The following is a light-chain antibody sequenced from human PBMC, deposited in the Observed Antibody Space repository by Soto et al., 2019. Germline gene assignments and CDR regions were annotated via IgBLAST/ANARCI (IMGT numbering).Light chain of an antibody. V-gene: IGKV3-11*01. CDR1: QSVSSY. J-gene: IGKJ1*01. CDR2: DAS. CDR3: QQRSNWAWT. Sequence: EIVLTQSPATLSLSPGERATLSCRASQSVSSYLAWYQQKPGQAPRLLIYDASNRATGIPARFSGSGSGTDFTLTISSLEPEDFAVYYCQQRSNWAWTFGRGPEVEIK.